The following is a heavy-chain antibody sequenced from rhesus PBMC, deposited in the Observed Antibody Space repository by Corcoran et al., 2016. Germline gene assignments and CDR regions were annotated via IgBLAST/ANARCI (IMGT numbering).Heavy chain of an antibody. D-gene: IGHD6-37*01. J-gene: IGHJ4*01. CDR1: GFSLTTSGMG. CDR3: ARARRWLAVNYFDY. CDR2: IYWDDDK. V-gene: IGHV2-174*01. Sequence: QVTLKESGPALVKPTQTLTLTCTFSGFSLTTSGMGVGWIRQPPGKALEWLALIYWDDDKSYSTFQKSRLTFSKDASKNQVVITMTNMGPVDTDTYYCARARRWLAVNYFDYWGQGVLVTVSS.